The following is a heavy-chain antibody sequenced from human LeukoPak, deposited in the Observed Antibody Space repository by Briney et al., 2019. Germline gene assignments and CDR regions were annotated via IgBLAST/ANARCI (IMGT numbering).Heavy chain of an antibody. CDR3: AREKRPTGFDY. CDR2: INHSGST. J-gene: IGHJ4*02. CDR1: GGSFSGYY. V-gene: IGHV4-34*01. Sequence: PSETLSLTCAAYGGSFSGYYWSWIRQPPGKGLEWIGEINHSGSTNYNPSLKSRVTISVDTSKNQFSLKLSSVTAADTAVYYCAREKRPTGFDYWGQGTLVTVSS. D-gene: IGHD1-14*01.